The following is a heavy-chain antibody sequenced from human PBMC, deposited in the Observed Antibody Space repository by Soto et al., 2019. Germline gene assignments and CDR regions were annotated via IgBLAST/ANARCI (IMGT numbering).Heavy chain of an antibody. CDR1: GFTFTSSA. J-gene: IGHJ5*02. CDR3: AAGEGRYCSSTSCSNWFDP. D-gene: IGHD2-2*01. Sequence: SVKVSCKASGFTFTSSAMQWVRRARGQRLEWIGWIVVGSGNTNYAQKFQERVTITRDMSTSTAYMELSSLRSEDTAVYYCAAGEGRYCSSTSCSNWFDPWGQGTLVTVSS. CDR2: IVVGSGNT. V-gene: IGHV1-58*02.